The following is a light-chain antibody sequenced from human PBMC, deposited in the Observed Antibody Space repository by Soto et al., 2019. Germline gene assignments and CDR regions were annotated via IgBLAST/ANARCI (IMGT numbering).Light chain of an antibody. V-gene: IGKV4-1*01. CDR1: QSVLNSCNNKNY. J-gene: IGKJ2*01. Sequence: DTVMTQSPDSLAVALGERATINCKSSQSVLNSCNNKNYLAWYQQKPGPPPTLLISWAVIRESGVPDRFSGGRSVTDFTLTINSMQAYHVAVYCCQQFYNTPPYTFGQGSRLEIK. CDR2: WAV. CDR3: QQFYNTPPYT.